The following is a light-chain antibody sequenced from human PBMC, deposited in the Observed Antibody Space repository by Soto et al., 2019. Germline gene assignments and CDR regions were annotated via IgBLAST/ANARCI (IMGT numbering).Light chain of an antibody. J-gene: IGKJ1*01. Sequence: EIVLTQSPGTLSLSPGERATLSCRASQSVSSSYLGWYQQKLGQAPRLLIYGASSRATGIPDRFSGSGSGTDFTLTISRLEPEDFAVYYCQHYGRSPRTFGQGTKVDIK. V-gene: IGKV3-20*01. CDR1: QSVSSSY. CDR2: GAS. CDR3: QHYGRSPRT.